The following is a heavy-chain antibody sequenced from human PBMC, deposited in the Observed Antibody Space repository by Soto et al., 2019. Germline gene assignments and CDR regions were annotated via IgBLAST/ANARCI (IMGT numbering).Heavy chain of an antibody. CDR1: GLXFSSYA. Sequence: PGGSLXLSCAASGLXFSSYAMSWVRQAPGKGLEWVSAISGSSIGTYYADSVKGRFTISRDNSKNTLYLQMNSLRVEDTALYYCASGGYCTSASCRPNYFDYWGQGIPVTVSS. CDR2: ISGSSIGT. D-gene: IGHD2-2*01. CDR3: ASGGYCTSASCRPNYFDY. J-gene: IGHJ4*02. V-gene: IGHV3-23*01.